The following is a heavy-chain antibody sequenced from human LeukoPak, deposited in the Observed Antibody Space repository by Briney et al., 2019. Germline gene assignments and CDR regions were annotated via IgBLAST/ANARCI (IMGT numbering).Heavy chain of an antibody. CDR1: GYTFTSYG. CDR2: ISAYNGNT. V-gene: IGHV1-18*01. CDR3: ARGGGHYFVVVTAVDY. Sequence: ASVKVSCKASGYTFTSYGISWVRQAPGQGLEWMGWISAYNGNTNYAQKPQGRVTMTTDTSTSTAYMELRSLRSDDTAVYYCARGGGHYFVVVTAVDYWGQGTLVTVSS. D-gene: IGHD2-21*02. J-gene: IGHJ4*02.